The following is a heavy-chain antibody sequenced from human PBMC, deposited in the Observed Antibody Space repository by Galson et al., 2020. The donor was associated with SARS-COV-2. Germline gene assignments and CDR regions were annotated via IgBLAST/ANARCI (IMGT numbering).Heavy chain of an antibody. CDR3: ARDLAVVVGGINRYGMDV. V-gene: IGHV3-21*01. CDR1: GFTFSTDT. J-gene: IGHJ6*02. D-gene: IGHD2-15*01. CDR2: ISRSGTYI. Sequence: GESLKISCAASGFTFSTDTVNWVRQAPGKGLEWVSFISRSGTYIYYADSVKGRFTISRDNAKNAVYLQMNSLRAEDTAVYYCARDLAVVVGGINRYGMDVWGQGTTVTVSS.